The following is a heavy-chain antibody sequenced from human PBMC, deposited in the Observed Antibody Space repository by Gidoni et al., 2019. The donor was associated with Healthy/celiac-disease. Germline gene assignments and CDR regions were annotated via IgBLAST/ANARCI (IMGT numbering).Heavy chain of an antibody. Sequence: QVQLVQSGAEVKKPGSSVKVSCKASAGTSSSYAISWVRQAPGQGLEWMGGIIPIFGTATYAQKFQGRVTITADKSTSTAYMELSSLRSEDTAVYYCAVAQSIVVVVAATTFFDYWGQGTLVTVSS. J-gene: IGHJ4*02. CDR3: AVAQSIVVVVAATTFFDY. V-gene: IGHV1-69*06. CDR1: AGTSSSYA. D-gene: IGHD2-15*01. CDR2: IIPIFGTA.